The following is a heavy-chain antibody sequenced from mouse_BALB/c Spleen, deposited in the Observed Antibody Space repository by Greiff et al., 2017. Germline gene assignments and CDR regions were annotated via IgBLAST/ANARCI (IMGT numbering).Heavy chain of an antibody. CDR3: ARGGYYSTTGAMDY. CDR1: GFTFSDYY. Sequence: DVMLVESGGGLVKPGGSLKLSCAASGFTFSDYYMYWVRQTPEKRLEWVATISDGGSYTYYPDSVKGRFTISRDNAKNNLYLQMSSLKSEDTAMYYCARGGYYSTTGAMDYWGQGTSVTVSA. J-gene: IGHJ4*01. CDR2: ISDGGSYT. V-gene: IGHV5-4*02. D-gene: IGHD2-3*01.